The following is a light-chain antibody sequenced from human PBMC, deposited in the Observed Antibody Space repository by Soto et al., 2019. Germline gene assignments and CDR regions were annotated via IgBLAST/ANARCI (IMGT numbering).Light chain of an antibody. CDR2: DAS. Sequence: EIVLTQSPATLSLYQGERATLSCRASQSVSSYLAWYQQKPGQAPRLLIYDASNRATGIPARFSGSGSGTDFTLTISSLEPEDFAVYYCQQRSNWPPYTFGQGTKLEIK. CDR3: QQRSNWPPYT. V-gene: IGKV3-11*01. CDR1: QSVSSY. J-gene: IGKJ2*01.